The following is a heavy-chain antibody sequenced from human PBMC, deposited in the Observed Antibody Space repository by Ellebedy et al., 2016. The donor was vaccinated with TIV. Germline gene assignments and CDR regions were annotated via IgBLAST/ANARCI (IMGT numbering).Heavy chain of an antibody. V-gene: IGHV3-21*01. CDR2: ISSSSSYI. CDR1: GFTFSSYS. D-gene: IGHD5-24*01. CDR3: ARVAEEMATIDYYYYMDV. Sequence: GGSLRLXCAASGFTFSSYSMNWVRQAPGKGLEWVSSISSSSSYIYYADSVKGRFTISRDNAKNSLYLQMNSLRAEDTAVYYCARVAEEMATIDYYYYMDVWGKGTTVTVSS. J-gene: IGHJ6*03.